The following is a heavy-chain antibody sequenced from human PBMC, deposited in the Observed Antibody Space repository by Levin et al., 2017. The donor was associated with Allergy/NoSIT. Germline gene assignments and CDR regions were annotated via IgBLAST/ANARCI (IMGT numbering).Heavy chain of an antibody. V-gene: IGHV3-21*01. D-gene: IGHD3-10*01. Sequence: GGSLRLSCAASGFRFSGYTMNWVRQAPGKGLEWVSSISSSSTYIYYADSVKGRFTISRDNAKNSLYLQMNSLRADDTAVYYCARDATTGLTGSGYDYGMDVWGQGTTVTVSS. CDR1: GFRFSGYT. CDR2: ISSSSTYI. CDR3: ARDATTGLTGSGYDYGMDV. J-gene: IGHJ6*02.